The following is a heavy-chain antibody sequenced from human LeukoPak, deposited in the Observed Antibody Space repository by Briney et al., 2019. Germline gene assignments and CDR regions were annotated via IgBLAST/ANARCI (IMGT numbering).Heavy chain of an antibody. CDR2: KYARGSS. CDR3: ARGRYCSADICTGGDSFDI. V-gene: IGHV4-4*07. D-gene: IGHD2-15*01. CDR1: GGSISNYY. J-gene: IGHJ3*02. Sequence: SETLSLTCTASGGSISNYYWSWIRQPPGKGLERIGRKYARGSSNYNPPVQSRVTMSVDTSKNQFSLKLRSVTAADTAVYYCARGRYCSADICTGGDSFDIWGQGTMVSVST.